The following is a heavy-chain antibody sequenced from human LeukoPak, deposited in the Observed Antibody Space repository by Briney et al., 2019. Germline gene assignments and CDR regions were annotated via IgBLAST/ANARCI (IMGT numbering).Heavy chain of an antibody. J-gene: IGHJ5*02. CDR2: ISGSGGST. D-gene: IGHD5-18*01. V-gene: IGHV3-23*01. CDR3: AKGHTGYGYYNWFDP. Sequence: SVGSLRLSCAASGFTFSSYAMSCVRQSPGKGLEWVSGISGSGGSTYYADSVKGRFTISRDNSKNTLYLQMNSLRAEDTAVYYCAKGHTGYGYYNWFDPWGQGTLVTVSS. CDR1: GFTFSSYA.